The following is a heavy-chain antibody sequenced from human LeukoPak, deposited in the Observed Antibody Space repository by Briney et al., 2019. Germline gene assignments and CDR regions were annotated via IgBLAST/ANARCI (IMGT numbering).Heavy chain of an antibody. D-gene: IGHD4-17*01. V-gene: IGHV3-7*04. Sequence: GGSLRLSCAASGFTFSSYWMSWVRQAPGKGLQWVANINQDGSEKYYVDSVKGRFTISRDNAKNSLYLQMKSLRTEDTAVYYCARYGALDYWGQGALVTVSS. J-gene: IGHJ4*02. CDR1: GFTFSSYW. CDR2: INQDGSEK. CDR3: ARYGALDY.